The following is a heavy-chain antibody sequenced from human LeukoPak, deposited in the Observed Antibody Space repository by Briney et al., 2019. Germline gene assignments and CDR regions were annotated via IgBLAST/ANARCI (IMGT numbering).Heavy chain of an antibody. Sequence: GGSLRLSCAASGFTFSSYSMNWVRQAPGKGLEWVSSISSSYSYIYYADSVKGRFTISRDNAKNSLYLQMNSLRAEDTAVYYCASGRSAGATTSADHWGQGTLVTVSS. CDR3: ASGRSAGATTSADH. CDR2: ISSSYSYI. V-gene: IGHV3-21*01. CDR1: GFTFSSYS. J-gene: IGHJ4*02. D-gene: IGHD1-26*01.